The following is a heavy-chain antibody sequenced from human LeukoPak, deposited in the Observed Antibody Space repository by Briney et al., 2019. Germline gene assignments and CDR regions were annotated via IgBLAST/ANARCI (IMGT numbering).Heavy chain of an antibody. Sequence: KPSETLSLTCTVSGGSISSIYWSWIRQPPGKGLEWIGYIYHSGSTNYNPSLKSRVTISVDTSKNQFSLMLSSVTAADTAVYYCARYSAPVTSIDYWGQGTLVTVSS. D-gene: IGHD2-21*02. CDR1: GGSISSIY. V-gene: IGHV4-59*01. J-gene: IGHJ4*02. CDR3: ARYSAPVTSIDY. CDR2: IYHSGST.